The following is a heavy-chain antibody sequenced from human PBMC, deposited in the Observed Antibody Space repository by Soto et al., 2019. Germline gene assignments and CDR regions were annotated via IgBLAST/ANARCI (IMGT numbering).Heavy chain of an antibody. CDR1: GDSVSSNSAG. D-gene: IGHD1-26*01. Sequence: PSKTLSLNCAITGDSVSSNSAGWSWVRQSPSRGLEWLGRTYYRSKWYYEYAVSVRGRITINPDTSKNQYSLQLNSVTPEDTAVYFCARGEQYRGRIFGYWGQGTLVAVSS. V-gene: IGHV6-1*01. CDR2: TYYRSKWYY. CDR3: ARGEQYRGRIFGY. J-gene: IGHJ4*01.